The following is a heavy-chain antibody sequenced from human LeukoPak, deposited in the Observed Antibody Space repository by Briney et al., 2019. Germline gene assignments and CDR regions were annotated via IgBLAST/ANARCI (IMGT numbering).Heavy chain of an antibody. J-gene: IGHJ4*02. D-gene: IGHD2-21*02. V-gene: IGHV3-30*18. Sequence: GGSLRLSCAASGFTFSSYGMHWVRQAPGKGLEWVAIISYDGSNKYYADSMKGRFTISRDNSKNTLYLQIDSLEVEDTAVYCCSKGLLFPRRLPFDYWGQGTLVTVSS. CDR2: ISYDGSNK. CDR1: GFTFSSYG. CDR3: SKGLLFPRRLPFDY.